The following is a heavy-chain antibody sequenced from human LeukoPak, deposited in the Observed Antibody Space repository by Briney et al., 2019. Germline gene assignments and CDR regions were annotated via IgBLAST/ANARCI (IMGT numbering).Heavy chain of an antibody. V-gene: IGHV3-7*01. CDR3: AKRGIYQNWFDP. Sequence: GGSLRLSCAASGFTFSGYWMSWVRQAPGKGLEWVANIEQDGSEKYYVDSVKGRFTISRDNAKNSLYLQMNSLRAEDTAVYYCAKRGIYQNWFDPWGQGTLVTVSS. D-gene: IGHD2-2*01. J-gene: IGHJ5*02. CDR1: GFTFSGYW. CDR2: IEQDGSEK.